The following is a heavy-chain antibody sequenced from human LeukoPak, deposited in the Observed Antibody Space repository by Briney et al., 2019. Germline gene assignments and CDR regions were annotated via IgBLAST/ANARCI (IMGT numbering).Heavy chain of an antibody. Sequence: GGSLRLSCSASGFSVTSNYMNWVRQTPGKGLEWVSFISPSGSPYYADSVKGRFTISRDNSKNTLYLQMNSLRAADTAVYYCARDKGTSYLSSFDYWGQGTLVTVSS. CDR2: ISPSGSP. J-gene: IGHJ4*02. D-gene: IGHD6-6*01. CDR3: ARDKGTSYLSSFDY. V-gene: IGHV3-66*03. CDR1: GFSVTSNY.